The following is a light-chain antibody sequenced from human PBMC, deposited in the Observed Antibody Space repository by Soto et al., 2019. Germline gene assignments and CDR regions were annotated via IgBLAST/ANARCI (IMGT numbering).Light chain of an antibody. CDR2: QIS. V-gene: IGKV2-24*01. Sequence: DIVLTQTPLSSPVTLGQPASISCRSSQNLVYSDGNTYLSWLQQRPGQPPRLLIYQISNRFSGVTDRFSGSGAGTDFTLTISRVEDEDVGIYSCVQFPHFPRTFGQGTKVEIK. J-gene: IGKJ1*01. CDR3: VQFPHFPRT. CDR1: QNLVYSDGNTY.